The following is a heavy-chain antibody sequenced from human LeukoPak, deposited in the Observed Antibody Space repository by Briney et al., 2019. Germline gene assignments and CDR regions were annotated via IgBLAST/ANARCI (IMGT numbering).Heavy chain of an antibody. CDR1: GGSISSSSYY. D-gene: IGHD1-1*01. CDR2: IYYSGST. CDR3: ATGPLVRGTYYYYMDV. V-gene: IGHV4-39*01. J-gene: IGHJ6*03. Sequence: PSETLSLTCTVSGGSISSSSYYWGRIRQPPGKGLEWIGSIYYSGSTYYNPSLKSRVTISVDTSKNQFSLKLSSATAADTAVYYCATGPLVRGTYYYYMDVWGKGTTVTVSS.